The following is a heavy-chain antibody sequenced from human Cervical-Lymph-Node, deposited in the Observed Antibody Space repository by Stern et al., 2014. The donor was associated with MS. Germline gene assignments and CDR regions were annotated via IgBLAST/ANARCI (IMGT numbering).Heavy chain of an antibody. CDR3: VRDQGGIAAS. CDR1: GGSFSTID. J-gene: IGHJ4*02. Sequence: VQLVQSGAEVKKPGSSMKVSCEASGGSFSTIDISWVRQAPGQGLEWLGGIRPLFGTTNYAKKVQGRVTIIADVSTSTVHMEMSSLKSEDTAVYYCVRDQGGIAASWGQGTLVTVSS. V-gene: IGHV1-69*01. D-gene: IGHD6-13*01. CDR2: IRPLFGTT.